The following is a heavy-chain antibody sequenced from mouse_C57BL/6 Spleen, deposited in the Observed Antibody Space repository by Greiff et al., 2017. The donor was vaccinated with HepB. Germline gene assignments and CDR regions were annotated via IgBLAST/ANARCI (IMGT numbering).Heavy chain of an antibody. V-gene: IGHV1-64*01. CDR3: ARSYYYGSSHHFDY. Sequence: VQLQQPGAELVEPGASVKLSCKASGYTFTSYWMHWVKQRPGQGLEWIGMIHPNSGSTNYNEKFKSKATLTVDKSSSTAYMQLSSLTSEDSAVYYCARSYYYGSSHHFDYWGQGTTLTVSS. CDR2: IHPNSGST. J-gene: IGHJ2*01. D-gene: IGHD1-1*01. CDR1: GYTFTSYW.